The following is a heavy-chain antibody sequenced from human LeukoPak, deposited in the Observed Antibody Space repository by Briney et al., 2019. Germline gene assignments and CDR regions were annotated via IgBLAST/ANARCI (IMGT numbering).Heavy chain of an antibody. J-gene: IGHJ4*02. V-gene: IGHV1-69*13. D-gene: IGHD2-2*01. CDR3: ARPVGCTSCYATDY. CDR1: GGTFSSYA. CDR2: IIPIFGTA. Sequence: ASVKVSCKASGGTFSSYAISWVRQAPGQGLEWMGGIIPIFGTANYAQKFQGRVTITADESTSTAYMELSSLRSEDTAVYYCARPVGCTSCYATDYWGQGALVTVSS.